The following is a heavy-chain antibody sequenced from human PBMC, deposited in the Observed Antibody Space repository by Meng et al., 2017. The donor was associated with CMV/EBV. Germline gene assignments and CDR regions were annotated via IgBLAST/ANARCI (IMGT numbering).Heavy chain of an antibody. CDR3: AREDIVVVPAARGFDY. J-gene: IGHJ4*02. CDR2: IYTSGST. V-gene: IGHV4-4*07. CDR1: GGSISSYY. D-gene: IGHD2-2*01. Sequence: VPLQESGPGLVKPSETLPLPCAVSGGSISSYYWIWIRQPAGKGLEWIGRIYTSGSTNYNPSLKSRVTMSVDTSKNQFSLKLSSVTAADTAVYYCAREDIVVVPAARGFDYWGQGTLVTVSS.